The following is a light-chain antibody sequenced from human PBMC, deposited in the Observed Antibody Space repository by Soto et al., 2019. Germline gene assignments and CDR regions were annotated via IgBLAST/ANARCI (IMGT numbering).Light chain of an antibody. J-gene: IGKJ2*01. V-gene: IGKV1-39*01. CDR2: GAS. CDR3: QQSYKIPYT. Sequence: DIQMTQSPSSLSASVGDRVIITCRASQTIASYLNWYQQKPGKVPQVLIYGASSLQVGVPSRFSGSGSGTDFTLTIINLQPDDFATYYCQQSYKIPYTFGQGTKVKVK. CDR1: QTIASY.